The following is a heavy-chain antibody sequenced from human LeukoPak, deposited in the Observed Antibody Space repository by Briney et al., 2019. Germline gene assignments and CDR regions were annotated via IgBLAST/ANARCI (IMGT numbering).Heavy chain of an antibody. V-gene: IGHV1-69*04. J-gene: IGHJ3*02. D-gene: IGHD3-10*01. CDR3: ARLTPYGSGSYYSGAFDI. Sequence: SVKVSCKAPGGTFSIYAISWVRQAPGQGLEWMGRIIPILGIANYAQKFQGRFTITADKSTSTAYMELSSLRSEDTAVYYCARLTPYGSGSYYSGAFDIWGQGTMVTVSS. CDR2: IIPILGIA. CDR1: GGTFSIYA.